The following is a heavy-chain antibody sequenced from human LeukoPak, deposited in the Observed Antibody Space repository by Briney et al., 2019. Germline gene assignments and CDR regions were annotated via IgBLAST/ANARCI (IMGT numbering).Heavy chain of an antibody. CDR1: GFTFGIYA. V-gene: IGHV3-23*01. CDR2: ITGNSGLI. J-gene: IGHJ4*02. CDR3: AKDRTPDGFYSIDY. D-gene: IGHD2-15*01. Sequence: GGSLRLSCTGSGFTFGIYAMNWVRQAPGKGLEWVSVITGNSGLIDYADSVKGRFTISGDNDRNTLYLQMTTLRAEDTAIYFCAKDRTPDGFYSIDYWGQGVLVTVSS.